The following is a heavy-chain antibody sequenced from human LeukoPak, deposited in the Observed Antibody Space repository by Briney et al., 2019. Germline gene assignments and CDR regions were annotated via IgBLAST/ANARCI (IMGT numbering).Heavy chain of an antibody. J-gene: IGHJ5*02. CDR1: GGSISSYY. CDR3: ARGTRFPYWFDL. Sequence: SETLSLTCTVSGGSISSYYWSWIRQPAGKGLEWIGRIYISGSTNYNPSLKSRVTMSVDTSKNQFSLKLSSVTAADTAMYYCARGTRFPYWFDLWGQGTLVTVSS. CDR2: IYISGST. D-gene: IGHD2-21*01. V-gene: IGHV4-4*07.